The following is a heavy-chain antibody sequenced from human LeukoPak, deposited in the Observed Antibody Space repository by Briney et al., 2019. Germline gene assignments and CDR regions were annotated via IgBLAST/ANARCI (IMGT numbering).Heavy chain of an antibody. V-gene: IGHV3-23*01. J-gene: IGHJ4*02. CDR2: ISGSGGST. CDR3: AILYSSSWYVGY. D-gene: IGHD6-13*01. Sequence: PGGSLRLSCADSGFTFSSYAMTWVRQAPGKGLEWVSGISGSGGSTYYADSVKGPFTITRDNSKNTLYLQMNSLRAEDTAVYYCAILYSSSWYVGYWGQGTLVTVSS. CDR1: GFTFSSYA.